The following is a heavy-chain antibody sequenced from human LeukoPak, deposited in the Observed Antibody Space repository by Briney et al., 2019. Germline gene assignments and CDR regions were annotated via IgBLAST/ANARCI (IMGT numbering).Heavy chain of an antibody. CDR3: ARVDNSGYSAFDH. CDR1: GYTFNRCG. CDR2: ISPYNGDT. J-gene: IGHJ4*02. D-gene: IGHD3-22*01. Sequence: ASVKVSCTASGYTFNRCGISWVRQAPGQGLEWMGWISPYNGDTKYAQKLQGRVTVTADTSTSTAYMELRSLRSDDTAVYYCARVDNSGYSAFDHWGQGTLVTVSS. V-gene: IGHV1-18*01.